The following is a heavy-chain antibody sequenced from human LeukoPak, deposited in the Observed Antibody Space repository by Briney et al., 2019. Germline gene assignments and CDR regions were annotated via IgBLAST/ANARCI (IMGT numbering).Heavy chain of an antibody. CDR2: NSGSGGST. V-gene: IGHV3-23*01. Sequence: GGSLRLSCAASGFTFSSYAMSWVRQAPGKGLEWVSANSGSGGSTYYADSVKGRFTISRDISKNTLYPQMNSLRAEDTAVYYCARGVANYYDSSGYQKWGQGTLVTVSS. CDR1: GFTFSSYA. CDR3: ARGVANYYDSSGYQK. D-gene: IGHD3-22*01. J-gene: IGHJ4*02.